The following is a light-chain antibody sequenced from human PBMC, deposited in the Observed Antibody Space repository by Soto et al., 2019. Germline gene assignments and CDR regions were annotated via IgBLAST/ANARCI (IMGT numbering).Light chain of an antibody. J-gene: IGKJ1*01. CDR3: MQGTHWPET. CDR1: ESLVYSDGNTY. V-gene: IGKV2-30*01. Sequence: DVVMTQSPLSLPVTLGQPASISCRSSESLVYSDGNTYLNWFQQRPGQSPRRLFYKVSNRDSGVPDRFSGSGSGTDFTLKISRVEAEDFGLYYCMQGTHWPETFGQGTKVEIK. CDR2: KVS.